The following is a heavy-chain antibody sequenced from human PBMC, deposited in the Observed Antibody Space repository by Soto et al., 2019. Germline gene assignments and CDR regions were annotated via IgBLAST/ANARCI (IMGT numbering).Heavy chain of an antibody. D-gene: IGHD5-12*01. CDR2: IIPIFGTA. Sequence: SVKVSCKASGGTFSSYAISWVRQAPGQGLEWMGGIIPIFGTANYAQKFQGRVTITADESTSTAYMELSSLRSEDTAVYYCARDEVDIVATIGPPYYYGMDVWGQGTPVTVSS. V-gene: IGHV1-69*13. CDR1: GGTFSSYA. J-gene: IGHJ6*02. CDR3: ARDEVDIVATIGPPYYYGMDV.